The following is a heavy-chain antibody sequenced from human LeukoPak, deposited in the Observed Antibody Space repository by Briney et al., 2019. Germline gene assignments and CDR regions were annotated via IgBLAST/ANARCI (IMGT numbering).Heavy chain of an antibody. CDR2: IKQDGSEK. D-gene: IGHD6-13*01. CDR1: GFTFSSYW. V-gene: IGHV3-7*01. CDR3: ARYSSSWYRGDAFDI. Sequence: PGGSLRLSCAASGFTFSSYWMSWVRQAPGKGLEWVANIKQDGSEKYYVDSVKGRITISRDNAKNSLYLQMNSLRAEDTAVYYCARYSSSWYRGDAFDIWGQGTMVTVSS. J-gene: IGHJ3*02.